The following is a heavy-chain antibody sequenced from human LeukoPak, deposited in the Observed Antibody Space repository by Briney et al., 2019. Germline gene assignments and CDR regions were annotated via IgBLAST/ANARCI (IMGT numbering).Heavy chain of an antibody. J-gene: IGHJ5*02. CDR3: ARDSGATGEVKFDP. D-gene: IGHD3-16*01. CDR1: GGSIRSY. Sequence: SETLSLTCTVSGGSIRSYWSWIRQPAGKGLEWIGRIYGSGSTDYNPSLKSRVTMSIDTSKNQFSLNLISVTAADTAVYYCARDSGATGEVKFDPWGQGTLVTVSS. V-gene: IGHV4-4*07. CDR2: IYGSGST.